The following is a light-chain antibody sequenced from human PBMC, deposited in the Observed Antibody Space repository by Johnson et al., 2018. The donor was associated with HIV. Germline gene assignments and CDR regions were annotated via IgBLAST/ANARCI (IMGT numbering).Light chain of an antibody. CDR2: DNN. CDR1: SSNIGNNY. V-gene: IGLV1-51*01. Sequence: QSVLTQPPSVSAAPGQKVTISCSGSSSNIGNNYVSWYQQLPGTAPKLLIYDNNKRPSGIPDRVSGSKSGTSATLGITGLQTGDEADYYCGTWHSSLSGRPYVFGTGTKVTAL. J-gene: IGLJ1*01. CDR3: GTWHSSLSGRPYV.